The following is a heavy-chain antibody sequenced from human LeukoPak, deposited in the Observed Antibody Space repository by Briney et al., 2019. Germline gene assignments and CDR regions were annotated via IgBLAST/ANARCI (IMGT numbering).Heavy chain of an antibody. V-gene: IGHV3-48*01. D-gene: IGHD3-22*01. CDR2: ISGSSGII. Sequence: PGGSLRLSCAASGFTFNTYTMNWVRQAPGKGLEWVSYISGSSGIIDYADSVRGRFTIPRDNAKNSLYLQMNSLRAEDTAVYYCARGSTYNESSGQVPFDYWGQGTLVTVSS. CDR1: GFTFNTYT. CDR3: ARGSTYNESSGQVPFDY. J-gene: IGHJ4*02.